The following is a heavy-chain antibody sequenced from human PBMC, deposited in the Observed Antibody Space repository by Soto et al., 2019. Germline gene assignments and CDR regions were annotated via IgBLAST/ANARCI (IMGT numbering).Heavy chain of an antibody. Sequence: PSETLSLTCTVSGGSISIYYWSWIRQPPGKGLEWIGYIYYSGSTNYNPSLKSRVTISVDTSKNQFSLKLSSVTAADTAVYYCAGHIAVAGPDAFDIWGQGTMVTVSS. CDR1: GGSISIYY. J-gene: IGHJ3*02. CDR2: IYYSGST. CDR3: AGHIAVAGPDAFDI. D-gene: IGHD6-19*01. V-gene: IGHV4-59*01.